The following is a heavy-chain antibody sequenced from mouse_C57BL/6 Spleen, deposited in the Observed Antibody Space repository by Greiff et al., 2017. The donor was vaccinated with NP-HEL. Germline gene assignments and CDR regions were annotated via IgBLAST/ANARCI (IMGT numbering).Heavy chain of an antibody. V-gene: IGHV1-55*01. CDR2: IYPGRGST. Sequence: QVQLQQPGAELVKPGASVKMSCKASGYTFTSYWITWVTQRPGQGLEWIGDIYPGRGSTHYIEKFQSKATLTVDTSSSTAYMQLSSLTSEDSAVYYCASLQFITTVVATRYYFDYWGQGTTLTVSS. D-gene: IGHD1-1*01. CDR3: ASLQFITTVVATRYYFDY. J-gene: IGHJ2*01. CDR1: GYTFTSYW.